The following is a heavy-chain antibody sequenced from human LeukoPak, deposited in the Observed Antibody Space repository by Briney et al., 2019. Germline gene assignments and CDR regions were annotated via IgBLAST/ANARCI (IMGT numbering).Heavy chain of an antibody. J-gene: IGHJ3*02. V-gene: IGHV1-46*01. CDR3: ATNIQENAFDI. D-gene: IGHD2-8*01. Sequence: ASVKVSCKASGYTFTSYYMHWVRQAPGQGLEWMGIINPSGGSTSYAQKFQGRVSMTRDTSISTAYMELSSLRSDDTAQYYCATNIQENAFDIWGQGTMVTVSS. CDR2: INPSGGST. CDR1: GYTFTSYY.